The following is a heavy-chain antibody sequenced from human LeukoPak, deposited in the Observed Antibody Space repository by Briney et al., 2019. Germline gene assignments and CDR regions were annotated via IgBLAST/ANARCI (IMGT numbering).Heavy chain of an antibody. J-gene: IGHJ4*02. V-gene: IGHV4-34*01. CDR2: INHSGST. CDR1: GGSFSGYY. D-gene: IGHD2-2*01. Sequence: PSETLSLTCAVYGGSFSGYYWSWIRQPPGKGLEWIGEINHSGSTNYNPSLKSRVTISVDTSKNQFSLKLSSVTAADTAVYYCAKGPPGRDCYSTRCPRFFDYWGQGNLVNVSS. CDR3: AKGPPGRDCYSTRCPRFFDY.